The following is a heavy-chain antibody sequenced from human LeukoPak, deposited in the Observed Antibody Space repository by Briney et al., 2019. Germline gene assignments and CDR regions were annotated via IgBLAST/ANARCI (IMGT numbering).Heavy chain of an antibody. V-gene: IGHV3-49*03. CDR1: GFTFGDYA. J-gene: IGHJ4*02. CDR2: IRSKAYGGTT. CDR3: TRERERRYCSGCSCYPRTSYYFDY. Sequence: GGSLRLSCTASGFTFGDYAMSWFRQAPGKGLEWVGFIRSKAYGGTTEYAASVKGRFTISRDDSKSIAYLQMNSLKTEDTAVYYCTRERERRYCSGCSCYPRTSYYFDYWGQGTLVTVSS. D-gene: IGHD2-15*01.